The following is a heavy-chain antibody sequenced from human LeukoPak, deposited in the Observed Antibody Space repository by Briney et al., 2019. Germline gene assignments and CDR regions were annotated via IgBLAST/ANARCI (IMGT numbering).Heavy chain of an antibody. CDR3: AKDRWLGEDYYFDY. Sequence: GGSLRLSCAASGFTFSSYGMHWVRQAPGKGLEWVAFIRYDGSNKYYADSVKGRFTISRDNSKNTLYLQMNSLRAEDTAVYYCAKDRWLGEDYYFDYWGQGTLVTVSS. CDR2: IRYDGSNK. CDR1: GFTFSSYG. D-gene: IGHD6-19*01. J-gene: IGHJ4*02. V-gene: IGHV3-30*02.